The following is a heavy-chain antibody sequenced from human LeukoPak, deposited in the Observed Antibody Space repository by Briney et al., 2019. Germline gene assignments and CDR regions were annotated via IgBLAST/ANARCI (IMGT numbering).Heavy chain of an antibody. Sequence: SETLSLTCTVSGGSVSSGSYYWSWIRQPPGKGLEWIGYIYYSGSTNYNPSLKSRVTISVDTSKNQFSLKLSSVTAADTAVYYCAREVSSGWSLDYWGQGTLVTVSS. V-gene: IGHV4-61*01. J-gene: IGHJ4*02. CDR2: IYYSGST. CDR1: GGSVSSGSYY. CDR3: AREVSSGWSLDY. D-gene: IGHD6-19*01.